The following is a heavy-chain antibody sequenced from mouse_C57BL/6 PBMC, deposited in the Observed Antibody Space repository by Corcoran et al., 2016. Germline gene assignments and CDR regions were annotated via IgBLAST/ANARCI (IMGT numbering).Heavy chain of an antibody. V-gene: IGHV1-18*01. D-gene: IGHD2-10*01. Sequence: EVQLQQSGPELVKPGASVKIPCKASGYTFTDYNMDWVKQSHGKSLEWIGDINPNNGGTIYNQKFKGKATLTVDKSSSTAYMELRSLTSEDTAVYYCATYYGNYGLAYWGQGTLVTVSA. CDR1: GYTFTDYN. J-gene: IGHJ3*01. CDR2: INPNNGGT. CDR3: ATYYGNYGLAY.